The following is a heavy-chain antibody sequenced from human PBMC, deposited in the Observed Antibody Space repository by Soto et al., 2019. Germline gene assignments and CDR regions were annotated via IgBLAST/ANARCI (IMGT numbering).Heavy chain of an antibody. J-gene: IGHJ3*02. CDR1: GFTVSSNY. V-gene: IGHV3-53*01. CDR2: IYSGGST. Sequence: PGESLRLSCAASGFTVSSNYMSWVRQAPGKGLEWVSVIYSGGSTYYADSVKGRFTISRDNSKNTLYLQMNSLRAEDTAVYYCARDYYYSSGSHDVFAIWGQG. D-gene: IGHD3-22*01. CDR3: ARDYYYSSGSHDVFAI.